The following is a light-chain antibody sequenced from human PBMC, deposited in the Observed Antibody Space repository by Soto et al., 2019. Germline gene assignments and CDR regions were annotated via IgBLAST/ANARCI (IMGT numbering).Light chain of an antibody. V-gene: IGKV3-20*01. CDR1: QSVSSY. CDR2: DAS. Sequence: EIVLTQSPGTLSLSPGERATLSRRASQSVSSYLAWYQQKPGQAPRLLMYDASSRAAGIPDRFSGSGSGTDFTLIIDRLEPEDFAVYYCQQYGRSPLTFGGGTKVEIK. J-gene: IGKJ4*01. CDR3: QQYGRSPLT.